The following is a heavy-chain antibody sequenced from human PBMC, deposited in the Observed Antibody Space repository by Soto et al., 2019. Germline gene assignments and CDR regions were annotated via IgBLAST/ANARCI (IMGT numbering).Heavy chain of an antibody. D-gene: IGHD5-12*01. Sequence: EVQLVESGGGLVKPGGSLRLSCAASGFTFSSYSMNWVRQAPGKGLEWVSSISSSSSYIYYADSVKGRFTISRDNAKNSLYLQMNSLRAEDTAVYYCARDASSGYDCLDYWGQGTLVTVSS. CDR1: GFTFSSYS. J-gene: IGHJ4*02. CDR3: ARDASSGYDCLDY. V-gene: IGHV3-21*01. CDR2: ISSSSSYI.